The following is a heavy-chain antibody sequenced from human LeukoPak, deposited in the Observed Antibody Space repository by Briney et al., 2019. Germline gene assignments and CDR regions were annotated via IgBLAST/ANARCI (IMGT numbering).Heavy chain of an antibody. CDR2: IYTSGST. J-gene: IGHJ4*02. CDR1: GGSISSGSYY. V-gene: IGHV4-61*02. CDR3: ARRRTATYNFDY. Sequence: SQTLSLTCTVSGGSISSGSYYWSWIRQPAGKGLEWIGRIYTSGSTNYNPSLKSRVTISVDTSKNQFSLKLTSMTAADTAVYYCARRRTATYNFDYWGQGTLVTVSS.